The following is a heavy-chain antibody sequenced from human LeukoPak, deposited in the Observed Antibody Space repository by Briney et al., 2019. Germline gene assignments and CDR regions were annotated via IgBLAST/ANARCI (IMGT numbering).Heavy chain of an antibody. D-gene: IGHD4-17*01. V-gene: IGHV4-61*01. Sequence: SETLSLTCTVSGASVNSGSSYWSWIRQPPGKGPEWSGNIYYSGSTHYNPSLKSRVTMSLDTSKNEFSLKLSSLTAADTAMYFCARENRGQTYGSLLDYWGQGTLVTVSS. CDR2: IYYSGST. CDR3: ARENRGQTYGSLLDY. CDR1: GASVNSGSSY. J-gene: IGHJ4*02.